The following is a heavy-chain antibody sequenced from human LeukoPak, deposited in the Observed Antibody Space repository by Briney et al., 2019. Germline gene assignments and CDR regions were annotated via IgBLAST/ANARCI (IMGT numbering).Heavy chain of an antibody. J-gene: IGHJ4*02. CDR1: GGSFSGYY. CDR2: INHSGST. V-gene: IGHV4-34*01. CDR3: ARGRSQLPSN. D-gene: IGHD2-2*01. Sequence: PSETLSLTCAVYGGSFSGYYWSWIRQPPGKGLEWIGEINHSGSTNYNPSLKSRVTISVGTSKNQFSLELSSVTAADTAVYYCARGRSQLPSNWGQGTLVTVSS.